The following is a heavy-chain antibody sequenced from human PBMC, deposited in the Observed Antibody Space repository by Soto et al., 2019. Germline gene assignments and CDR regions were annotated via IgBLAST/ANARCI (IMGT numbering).Heavy chain of an antibody. CDR1: GGTFSSYA. J-gene: IGHJ6*02. CDR3: EVEPDIVPYGMDV. Sequence: QVQLVQSGAEVKKPGSSVKVSCKASGGTFSSYAISWVRQAPGQGLEWMGGIIPIFGTANYAQKFQGRVTSTAEESTSTAYMELSSLRSEDTAVYYCEVEPDIVPYGMDVWGQGTTVTVSS. V-gene: IGHV1-69*12. D-gene: IGHD2-15*01. CDR2: IIPIFGTA.